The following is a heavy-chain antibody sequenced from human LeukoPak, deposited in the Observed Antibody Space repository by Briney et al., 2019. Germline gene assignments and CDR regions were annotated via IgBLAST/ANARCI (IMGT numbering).Heavy chain of an antibody. Sequence: ASVKVSCKASGYTFSVYYIHWLRQAPGQGLEWLGWINPNNGGTLYSQKFQGGVTMSRDTSISAVYMELNRLTTDDTAVYFCARGVATTGAKFFDYWGQGTLVTVSS. CDR1: GYTFSVYY. J-gene: IGHJ4*02. D-gene: IGHD6-13*01. V-gene: IGHV1-2*02. CDR3: ARGVATTGAKFFDY. CDR2: INPNNGGT.